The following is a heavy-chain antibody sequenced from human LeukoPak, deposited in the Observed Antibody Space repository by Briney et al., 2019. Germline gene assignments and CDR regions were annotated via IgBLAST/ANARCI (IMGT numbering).Heavy chain of an antibody. CDR3: ARGKSQHDYGALGHYFDY. Sequence: GSLRLSCAASGFTFSNYWMTWVRQAPGKGLEWIGEINHSGSTNYNPSLKSRVTISVDTSKNQFSLKLSSVTAADTAVYYCARGKSQHDYGALGHYFDYWGQGTLVTVSS. V-gene: IGHV4-34*01. D-gene: IGHD4-17*01. CDR2: INHSGST. CDR1: GFTFSNYW. J-gene: IGHJ4*02.